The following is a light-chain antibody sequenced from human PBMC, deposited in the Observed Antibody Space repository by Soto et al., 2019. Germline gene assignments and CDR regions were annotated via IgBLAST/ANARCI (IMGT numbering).Light chain of an antibody. V-gene: IGKV1-5*03. Sequence: DIQMTQSPSTLSASVGDRVTIACRASRSITGWLAWFQQKPGKAPQLLISKASNLESGVPSRFSGSGSGTEFTLTISSLQPDDYATYYCQQYKSRRTFGQGTKVDIK. J-gene: IGKJ1*01. CDR1: RSITGW. CDR2: KAS. CDR3: QQYKSRRT.